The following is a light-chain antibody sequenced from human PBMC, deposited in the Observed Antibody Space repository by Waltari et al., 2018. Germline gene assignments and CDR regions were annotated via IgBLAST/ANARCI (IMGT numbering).Light chain of an antibody. Sequence: ETVLAQSPGTLSLSLGDSATPSCRASQSVSHDYLAWYQQKPGQAPRLLLFGASSRATGIPARFSGSGSGTDFTLTITRLEPEDFAVYYCQQYGSSPLTFGGGTKVDIK. CDR3: QQYGSSPLT. J-gene: IGKJ4*01. CDR1: QSVSHDY. CDR2: GAS. V-gene: IGKV3-20*01.